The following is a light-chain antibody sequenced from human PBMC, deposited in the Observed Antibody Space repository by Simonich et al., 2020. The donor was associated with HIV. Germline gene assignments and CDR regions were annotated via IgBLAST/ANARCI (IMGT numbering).Light chain of an antibody. CDR1: QGIRNS. Sequence: DIQMTQSPSSLSASVGGRVTITCRASQGIRNSLAWYQQRPGKAPKLLINAAYRLESGVPSRFSGSGSGTEYTLTISSLQPEDFATYYCQQSYSTFRTFGQGTKVEIK. CDR2: AAY. J-gene: IGKJ1*01. CDR3: QQSYSTFRT. V-gene: IGKV1-NL1*01.